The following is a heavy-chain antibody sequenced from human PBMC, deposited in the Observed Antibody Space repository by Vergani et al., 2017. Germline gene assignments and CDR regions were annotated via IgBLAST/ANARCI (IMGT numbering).Heavy chain of an antibody. D-gene: IGHD7-27*01. V-gene: IGHV1-69*08. CDR1: GGTFSSYT. J-gene: IGHJ6*02. Sequence: QVQLVQSGAEVKKPGSSVKVSCKASGGTFSSYTVTWVRQAPGQGLEWMGRIIPILGIPNYAQKLQGRVTITADKYTNTAYMELSSLRSEDTAVYYCARDLGTRTYGLDVWGQGTTVTFPS. CDR3: ARDLGTRTYGLDV. CDR2: IIPILGIP.